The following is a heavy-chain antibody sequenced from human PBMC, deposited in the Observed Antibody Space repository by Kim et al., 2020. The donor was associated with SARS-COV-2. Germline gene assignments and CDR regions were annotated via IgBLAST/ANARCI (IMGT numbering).Heavy chain of an antibody. J-gene: IGHJ4*02. CDR3: ARGAYSTGWYWGY. D-gene: IGHD6-19*01. V-gene: IGHV3-11*06. Sequence: YADTVTGRFIISRDDAKNSLYLQMNSLGADDTAVYYCARGAYSTGWYWGYWGQGTLVTVSS.